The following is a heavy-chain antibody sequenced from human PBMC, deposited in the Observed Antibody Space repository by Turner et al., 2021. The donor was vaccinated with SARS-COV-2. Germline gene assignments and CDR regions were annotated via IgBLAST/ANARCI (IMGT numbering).Heavy chain of an antibody. J-gene: IGHJ4*02. CDR1: GFNFSNFV. V-gene: IGHV3-21*02. D-gene: IGHD1-1*01. CDR2: ISSNSGSR. Sequence: EVQLVESGGGQVKSGGYVRLSCAVSGFNFSNFVMSWVRQAPGKGLEWVSSISSNSGSRYYADSMRGRITISRDNAKNSLYLQVNSLRVEDAAFYYCARTSPSISGIIIDYWGQGTLVTVSS. CDR3: ARTSPSISGIIIDY.